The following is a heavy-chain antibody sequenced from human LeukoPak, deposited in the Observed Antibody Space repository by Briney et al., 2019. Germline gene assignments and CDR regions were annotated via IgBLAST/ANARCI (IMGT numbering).Heavy chain of an antibody. CDR3: AKGGKWDVTPFDY. CDR2: ISGSGGST. Sequence: PGGSLRLSCAASGFTFNIYAMSWVRQAPGKGLEWVSAISGSGGSTYYADSVKGRFTISRDNSKNTLYLQVNSLRAEDTAVYYCAKGGKWDVTPFDYWGQGTLVTVSS. J-gene: IGHJ4*02. V-gene: IGHV3-23*01. D-gene: IGHD1-26*01. CDR1: GFTFNIYA.